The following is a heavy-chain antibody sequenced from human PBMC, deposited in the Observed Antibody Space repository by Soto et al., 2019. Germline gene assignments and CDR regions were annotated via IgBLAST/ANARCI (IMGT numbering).Heavy chain of an antibody. CDR2: ISWDGETT. V-gene: IGHV3-43*01. J-gene: IGHJ4*02. Sequence: EVYLVESGGAVVQPGGSLRLSCAASGFTFDDHNMYWVGQVSGKGLEWVSLISWDGETTYYADSVKGRFTISRVNSKNSLYLQLNALTTEDSGLYYCASSQGDYWGQGTLVTVAS. D-gene: IGHD6-6*01. CDR1: GFTFDDHN. CDR3: ASSQGDY.